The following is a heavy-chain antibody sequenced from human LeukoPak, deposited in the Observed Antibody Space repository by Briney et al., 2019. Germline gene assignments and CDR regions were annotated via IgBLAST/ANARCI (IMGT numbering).Heavy chain of an antibody. CDR1: GYTFTGYY. CDR3: ARDQGDCSSTSCYTFGYYYYYMDV. V-gene: IGHV1-2*02. J-gene: IGHJ6*03. Sequence: ASVKVSFKASGYTFTGYYMHWVRQAPGQGLGWMGGINPNSGGTNYAQKFQGRVTMARDTSISTAYMELSRLRSDDTAVYSCARDQGDCSSTSCYTFGYYYYYMDVWGKGTTVTVSS. D-gene: IGHD2-2*02. CDR2: INPNSGGT.